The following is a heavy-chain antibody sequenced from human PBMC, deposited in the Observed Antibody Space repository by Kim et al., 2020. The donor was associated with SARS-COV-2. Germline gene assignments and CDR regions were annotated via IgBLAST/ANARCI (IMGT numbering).Heavy chain of an antibody. V-gene: IGHV5-51*01. CDR1: GYSFTSYW. CDR3: ARHGGDCSGGSCYYDY. CDR2: IYPGDSDT. J-gene: IGHJ4*02. Sequence: GESLKISCKGSGYSFTSYWIGWVRQMPGKGLEWMGIIYPGDSDTRYSPSFQGQVTISADKSISTAYLQWSSLKASDTAMYYCARHGGDCSGGSCYYDYWGQGTLVTVSS. D-gene: IGHD2-15*01.